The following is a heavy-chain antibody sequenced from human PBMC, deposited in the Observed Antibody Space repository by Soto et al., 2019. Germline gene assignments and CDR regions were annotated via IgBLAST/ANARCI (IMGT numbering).Heavy chain of an antibody. J-gene: IGHJ6*02. CDR1: GDSVSGNSAA. CDR3: ARVRGRDRYYYYGMDV. Sequence: PWQTLSLTCVISGDSVSGNSAAWNWIRQSPSRGLEWLGRTYYRSKWYNDYAVSVRSRITINPDTSRNQFSLQLNSVTPEDTAVYYCARVRGRDRYYYYGMDVWGLGTTVTVSS. D-gene: IGHD2-21*02. CDR2: TYYRSKWYN. V-gene: IGHV6-1*01.